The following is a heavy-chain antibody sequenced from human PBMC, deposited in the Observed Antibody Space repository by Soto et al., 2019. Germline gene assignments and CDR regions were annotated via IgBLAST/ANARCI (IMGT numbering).Heavy chain of an antibody. CDR2: ISGSGGST. CDR3: AKPGYVDPWYFYL. Sequence: EVQLLESGGGLVQPGGSLRLSCAASGFTFSRYAMSWVRQAPGQGLEWVSAISGSGGSTYYADSVKGRLTISRDNSKNTRYLQMNSLRAEDTAVYDCAKPGYVDPWYFYLWGRGTLVTVSS. D-gene: IGHD1-1*01. V-gene: IGHV3-23*01. J-gene: IGHJ2*01. CDR1: GFTFSRYA.